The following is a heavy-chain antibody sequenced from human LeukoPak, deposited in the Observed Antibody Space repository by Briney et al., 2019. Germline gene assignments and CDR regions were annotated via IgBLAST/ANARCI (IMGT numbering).Heavy chain of an antibody. V-gene: IGHV4-39*01. J-gene: IGHJ4*02. CDR3: ARLLHDSRGYYHFDC. D-gene: IGHD3-22*01. Sequence: SETLSLTCTVSGGSISSSSYYWGWIRQPPGEGLQWLGSIYYSGSPYDNPSLKSRVTISVDASKNLFSLKLSSVTAADTAVYYCARLLHDSRGYYHFDCWGPGTLVTVSS. CDR1: GGSISSSSYY. CDR2: IYYSGSP.